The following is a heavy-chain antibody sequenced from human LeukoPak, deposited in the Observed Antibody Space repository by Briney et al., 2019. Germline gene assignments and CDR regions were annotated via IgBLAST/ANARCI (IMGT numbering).Heavy chain of an antibody. CDR3: AKDGTLLWFRYRFDY. J-gene: IGHJ4*02. Sequence: EGSLRLSCAASGFTFSSYAMSWVRQAPGKGLEWVSAISGSGGSTYYADSVKGRFTISRDNSKNTLYLQMNSLRAEDTAVYYCAKDGTLLWFRYRFDYWGQGTLVTVSS. D-gene: IGHD3-10*01. CDR1: GFTFSSYA. V-gene: IGHV3-23*01. CDR2: ISGSGGST.